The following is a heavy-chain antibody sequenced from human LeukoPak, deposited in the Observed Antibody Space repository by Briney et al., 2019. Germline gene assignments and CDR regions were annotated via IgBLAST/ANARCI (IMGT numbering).Heavy chain of an antibody. D-gene: IGHD3-22*01. J-gene: IGHJ4*02. CDR1: GGSFSGYY. Sequence: SETLSLTCAVYGGSFSGYYWSWIRQPPGKGLEWIGYIYHSGSTYYNPSLKSRVTISVDRSKNQFSLKLSSVTAADTAVYYCASFTYYYDSSGYSHFGYFDYWGQGTLVTVSS. CDR2: IYHSGST. V-gene: IGHV4-30-2*01. CDR3: ASFTYYYDSSGYSHFGYFDY.